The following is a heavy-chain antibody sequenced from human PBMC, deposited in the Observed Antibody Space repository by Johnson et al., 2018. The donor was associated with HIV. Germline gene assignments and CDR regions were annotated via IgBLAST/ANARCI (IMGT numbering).Heavy chain of an antibody. V-gene: IGHV3-15*01. CDR2: IKSKTDGGTT. Sequence: MQLVESGGGVVQPGRSLRLSCAASGFTFSNAWMSWVRQAPGKGLEWVGRIKSKTDGGTTDYAAPVKGRFTISRDDSKNTLYLQMNSLKTEDTAVYYCTTAASSSWYGEDAFDIWGQGTMVTVSS. D-gene: IGHD6-13*01. J-gene: IGHJ3*02. CDR1: GFTFSNAW. CDR3: TTAASSSWYGEDAFDI.